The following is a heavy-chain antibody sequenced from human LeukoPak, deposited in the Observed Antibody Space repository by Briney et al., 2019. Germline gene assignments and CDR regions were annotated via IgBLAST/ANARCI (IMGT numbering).Heavy chain of an antibody. CDR3: AGSELLTYYYGMDV. J-gene: IGHJ6*02. V-gene: IGHV1-8*01. D-gene: IGHD1-26*01. CDR1: GYTFTSYD. CDR2: MNPNSGNT. Sequence: GASVKVSCKASGYTFTSYDINWVRQATGQGLEWMGWMNPNSGNTGYAQKFQGRVTMTRNTSISTAYMELSSLRSEDTAVYYCAGSELLTYYYGMDVWGQGTTVTVSS.